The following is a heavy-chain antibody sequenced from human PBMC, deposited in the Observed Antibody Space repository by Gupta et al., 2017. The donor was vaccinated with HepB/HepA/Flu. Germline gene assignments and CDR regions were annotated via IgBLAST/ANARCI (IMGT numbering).Heavy chain of an antibody. D-gene: IGHD5-18*01. V-gene: IGHV3-30*07. CDR3: ASTPTATSPFLY. J-gene: IGHJ4*02. Sequence: DSVKGRFTISRDNSRNTLFLQMTNLAAEDTAIYYCASTPTATSPFLYWGRGTRVTVSS.